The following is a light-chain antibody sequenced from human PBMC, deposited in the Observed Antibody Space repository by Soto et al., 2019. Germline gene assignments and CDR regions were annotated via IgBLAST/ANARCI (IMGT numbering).Light chain of an antibody. J-gene: IGKJ5*01. V-gene: IGKV3-20*01. CDR2: SAS. CDR1: QNLGTLY. CDR3: HQYGSSPIT. Sequence: EIVLTQSPGTLSLSPGERGTLSCRASQNLGTLYLAWFQQKSGQAPRLLIYSASRRATGIPDRFTGSGSGTDFTLTINRVEPEDFAVYFCHQYGSSPITFGQGTRLEIK.